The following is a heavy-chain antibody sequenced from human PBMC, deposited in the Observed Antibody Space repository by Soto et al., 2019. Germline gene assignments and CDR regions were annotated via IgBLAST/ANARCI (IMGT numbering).Heavy chain of an antibody. J-gene: IGHJ3*02. CDR2: INPNSGGT. Sequence: VPVKVSSKASGYTFNGYYLYSVRQAPGQGLEWMGWINPNSGGTNYAQKFQGWVTMTRDTSISTAYMELSRLRSDDTAVYYCARGPVMSGIDIWGQGTMVTVSS. V-gene: IGHV1-2*04. D-gene: IGHD2-21*01. CDR1: GYTFNGYY. CDR3: ARGPVMSGIDI.